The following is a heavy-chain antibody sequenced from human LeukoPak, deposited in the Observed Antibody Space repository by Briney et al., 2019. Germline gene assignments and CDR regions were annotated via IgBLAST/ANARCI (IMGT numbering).Heavy chain of an antibody. Sequence: SETLSLTCTVSGGSLSNYYWSWIRQPAGKGLEWIGRIYTSGSTNYNPSLKSRVTMSVDTSKNQFSLKLSSVTAADTAVYYCARYSLRSGYPYYFDYWGQGTLVTVSS. CDR1: GGSLSNYY. CDR3: ARYSLRSGYPYYFDY. D-gene: IGHD3-3*01. CDR2: IYTSGST. V-gene: IGHV4-4*07. J-gene: IGHJ4*02.